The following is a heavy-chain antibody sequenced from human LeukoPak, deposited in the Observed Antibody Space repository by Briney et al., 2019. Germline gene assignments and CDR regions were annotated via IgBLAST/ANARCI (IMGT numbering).Heavy chain of an antibody. D-gene: IGHD5-12*01. V-gene: IGHV3-30*02. J-gene: IGHJ4*02. CDR2: IWYDGSNK. CDR3: AKDWSIVATILDY. Sequence: GGSLRLSCAASGFTFSSYGMHWVRQAPGKGLEWVAVIWYDGSNKYYADSVKGRFTISRDNSKNTLYLQMNSLRAEDTAVYYCAKDWSIVATILDYWGQGTLVTVSS. CDR1: GFTFSSYG.